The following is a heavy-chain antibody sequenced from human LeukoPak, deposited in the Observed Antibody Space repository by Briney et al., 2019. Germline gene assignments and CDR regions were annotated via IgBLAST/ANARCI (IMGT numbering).Heavy chain of an antibody. V-gene: IGHV1-69*13. CDR3: ARGVSGELLWAFDI. Sequence: SVKVSCKASGGTFSSYAISWVRQAPGQGLEWMGGIIPILGTANYAQKFQGRVTITADESTSTAYMELSSLRSEDTAVYYCARGVSGELLWAFDIWGQGTMVTVSS. D-gene: IGHD1-26*01. CDR1: GGTFSSYA. J-gene: IGHJ3*02. CDR2: IIPILGTA.